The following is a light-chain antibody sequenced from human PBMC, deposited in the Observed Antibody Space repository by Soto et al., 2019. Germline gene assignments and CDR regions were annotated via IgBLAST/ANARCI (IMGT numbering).Light chain of an antibody. J-gene: IGKJ4*01. CDR1: QSVGSL. CDR2: GAS. CDR3: QQYNNWPLT. V-gene: IGKV3-15*01. Sequence: EIVLTQXXATPSLSPGEAATPSARASQSVGSLLAWYQQKPGQAPRLLIYGASTRATGIPARFSGSGSGTEFTLTISSLQSEDFAVYYCQQYNNWPLTFGGGTKVDIK.